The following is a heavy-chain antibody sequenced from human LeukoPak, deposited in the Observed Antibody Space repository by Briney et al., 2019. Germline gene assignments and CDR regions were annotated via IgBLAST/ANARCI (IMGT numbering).Heavy chain of an antibody. D-gene: IGHD6-19*01. J-gene: IGHJ4*02. Sequence: GGSLILSCAASGFTFSSYAMHWVRQAPGKGLEWVAVISYDGSNKYYADSVKGRFTISRDNSKNTLYLQMNSLRAEDTAVYYCARIVAGFDYWGQGTLVTVSS. V-gene: IGHV3-30-3*01. CDR2: ISYDGSNK. CDR1: GFTFSSYA. CDR3: ARIVAGFDY.